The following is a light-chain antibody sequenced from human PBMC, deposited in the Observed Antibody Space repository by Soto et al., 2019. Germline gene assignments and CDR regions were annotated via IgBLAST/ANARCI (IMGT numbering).Light chain of an antibody. J-gene: IGKJ1*01. CDR3: QQYGSSPWT. Sequence: EIVLTQSPGTLSLSPGERATLSCRASQSVSSSYLAWYQQKPGQAPRLLIYGASSRATGIPDRFSGSGSGTGFPLNIRRLEPEDFAVYYCQQYGSSPWTFGQGTKVEIK. CDR2: GAS. V-gene: IGKV3-20*01. CDR1: QSVSSSY.